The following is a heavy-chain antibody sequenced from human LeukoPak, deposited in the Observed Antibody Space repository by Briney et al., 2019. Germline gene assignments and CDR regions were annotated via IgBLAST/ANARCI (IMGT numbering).Heavy chain of an antibody. Sequence: SQTLSLTCTVSGGSISSGDYYWSWIRQPLGKGLEWIGYIYYSGSTHYNPSLKSRVTISVDTSKNQFSLKLSSVTAADTAVYYCASRGRYWFDPWGQGTLVTVSS. J-gene: IGHJ5*02. V-gene: IGHV4-30-4*08. CDR3: ASRGRYWFDP. CDR1: GGSISSGDYY. CDR2: IYYSGST.